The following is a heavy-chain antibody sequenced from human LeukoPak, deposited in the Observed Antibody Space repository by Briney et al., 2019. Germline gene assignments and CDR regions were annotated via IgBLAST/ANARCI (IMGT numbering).Heavy chain of an antibody. J-gene: IGHJ6*03. D-gene: IGHD3-10*01. CDR3: ARGVRGVTPYYYYYMDV. CDR2: ISGSGGST. V-gene: IGHV3-23*01. CDR1: GFTFSSYA. Sequence: GGSLRLSCAASGFTFSSYAMSWVRQAPGKGLERVSAISGSGGSTYYADSVKGRFTISRDNSKNTLYLQMNSLRAEDTAVYYCARGVRGVTPYYYYYMDVWGKGTTVTISS.